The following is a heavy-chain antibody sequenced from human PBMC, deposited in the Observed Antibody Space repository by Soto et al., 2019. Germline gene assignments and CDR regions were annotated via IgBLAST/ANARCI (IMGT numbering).Heavy chain of an antibody. D-gene: IGHD7-27*01. J-gene: IGHJ4*02. Sequence: PGGSLRLSCAASGFTVSSNYMSWVRQAPGKGLEWVSVIYSGGSTYYADSVKGRFTISRDNSKNTLYLQMDSLRAEDTAVYYCARELGASGLDYWGQGTLVTVSS. V-gene: IGHV3-53*01. CDR1: GFTVSSNY. CDR2: IYSGGST. CDR3: ARELGASGLDY.